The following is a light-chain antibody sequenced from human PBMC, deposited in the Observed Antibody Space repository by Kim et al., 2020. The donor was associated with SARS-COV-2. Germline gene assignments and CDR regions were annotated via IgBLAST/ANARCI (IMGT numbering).Light chain of an antibody. J-gene: IGKJ1*01. CDR2: GAS. Sequence: ASVEGGVTITCRTSQGISSYLAWYQQKPGKAPKLLIYGASTWQSGVPSRFSGSGSGTDFTLTISSLEPEDVATYYCQQVNSFPRTFGQGTKVDIK. CDR1: QGISSY. V-gene: IGKV1-9*01. CDR3: QQVNSFPRT.